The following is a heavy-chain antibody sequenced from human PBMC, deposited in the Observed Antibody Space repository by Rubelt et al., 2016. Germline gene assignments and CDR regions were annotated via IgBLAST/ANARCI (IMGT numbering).Heavy chain of an antibody. J-gene: IGHJ6*02. CDR3: AREVLFYGMDV. Sequence: VQLVESGGGVVQPGRSLRLSCAASGFTFSTYGFHWVRQAPGKGLEWVSVIYSGDITYYAHSVKGRFTISRDNSKNTLYLQMNSLRAEDTAVYYCAREVLFYGMDVWGQGTTVTVSS. CDR2: IYSGDIT. CDR1: GFTFSTYG. V-gene: IGHV3-NL1*01.